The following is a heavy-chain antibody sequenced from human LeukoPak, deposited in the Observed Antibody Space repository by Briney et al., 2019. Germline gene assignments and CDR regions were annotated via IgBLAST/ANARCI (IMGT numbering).Heavy chain of an antibody. CDR3: ARDLLGWELHYFDY. CDR2: ISSYTTYI. D-gene: IGHD1-26*01. Sequence: GGSLRLSCAASGFTFSSSSMNWVRQAPGKGLEWVSSISSYTTYIYYADSVKGRFSISRDNAKNSLYLQMNSLRAEDTAVYYCARDLLGWELHYFDYWGQGTLVTVSS. J-gene: IGHJ4*02. CDR1: GFTFSSSS. V-gene: IGHV3-21*01.